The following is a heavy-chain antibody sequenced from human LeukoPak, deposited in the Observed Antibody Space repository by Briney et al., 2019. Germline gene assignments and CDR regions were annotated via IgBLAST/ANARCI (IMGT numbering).Heavy chain of an antibody. J-gene: IGHJ4*02. CDR3: ARRRFGDFLVDY. CDR1: GYISTTYW. Sequence: GESLKISCKGSGYISTTYWIAWVRQMPGKGLEWMGVIYPGDSETRYSPSFQGQVTISVDKSITTAYLQLSSLKASDTAIYYCARRRFGDFLVDYWGQGTLVTASS. V-gene: IGHV5-51*01. D-gene: IGHD3-10*01. CDR2: IYPGDSET.